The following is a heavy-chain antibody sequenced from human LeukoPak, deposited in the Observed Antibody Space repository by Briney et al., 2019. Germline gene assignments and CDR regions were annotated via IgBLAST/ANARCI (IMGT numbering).Heavy chain of an antibody. V-gene: IGHV4-59*01. CDR2: IYYSGST. J-gene: IGHJ3*02. D-gene: IGHD2-2*02. CDR3: ARVYCSTTSCYNDAFDI. Sequence: SETLSLTCTVSGGSISTYYWSWIRQPPGKGLEWIGYIYYSGSTNHNPSLKNRVTISEDTSKNQLSLKLSSVTAADTAVYYCARVYCSTTSCYNDAFDIWGQGTMVTVSS. CDR1: GGSISTYY.